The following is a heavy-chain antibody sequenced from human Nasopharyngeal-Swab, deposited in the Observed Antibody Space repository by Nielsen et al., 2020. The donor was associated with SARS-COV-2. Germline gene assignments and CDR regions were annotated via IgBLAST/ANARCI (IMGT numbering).Heavy chain of an antibody. CDR1: GYTFTSYG. CDR3: ARIAVHHNWFDP. Sequence: SVKVSCKASGYTFTSYGISWVRQAPEQGLEWMGGIIPIFGTANYAQKFQGRVTITADESTSTAYMELSSLRSEDTAVYYCARIAVHHNWFDPWGQGTLVTVSS. J-gene: IGHJ5*02. CDR2: IIPIFGTA. D-gene: IGHD1-1*01. V-gene: IGHV1-69*13.